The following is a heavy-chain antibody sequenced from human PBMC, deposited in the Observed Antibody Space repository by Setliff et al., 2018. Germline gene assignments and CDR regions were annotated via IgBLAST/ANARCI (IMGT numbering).Heavy chain of an antibody. V-gene: IGHV1-46*01. Sequence: ASVKVSCKATGYTLSRHYMHWARQAPGQGLEWMGIINPGGGSASIVQKFQGRVTMTSDTSTSTVYTEVTSLKSEDTAVYYCARAGDAAAGRKGVFEYWGQGSLVTVSS. CDR1: GYTLSRHY. CDR3: ARAGDAAAGRKGVFEY. CDR2: INPGGGSA. D-gene: IGHD6-13*01. J-gene: IGHJ4*02.